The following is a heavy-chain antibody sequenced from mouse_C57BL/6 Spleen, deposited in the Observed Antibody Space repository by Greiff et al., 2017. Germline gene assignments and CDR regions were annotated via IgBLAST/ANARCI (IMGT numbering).Heavy chain of an antibody. V-gene: IGHV1-52*01. CDR2: IDPSDSET. CDR3: ARGGLLAWYFDV. CDR1: GYTFTSYW. D-gene: IGHD1-1*01. J-gene: IGHJ1*03. Sequence: VQLQQPGAELVRPGSSVKLSCKASGYTFTSYWMHWVKQRPIQGLEWIGNIDPSDSETHYNQKFKDKATLTVDKSSSTAYMQLSSLTSEDSAVYYCARGGLLAWYFDVWGTGTTVTVSS.